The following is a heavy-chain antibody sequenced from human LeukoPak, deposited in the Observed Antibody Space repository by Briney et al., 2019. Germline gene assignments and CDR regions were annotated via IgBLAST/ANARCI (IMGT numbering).Heavy chain of an antibody. CDR3: ARLLAGCPGGRCRAHFDY. CDR1: GDSINSNY. Sequence: SETLSLTCSVSGDSINSNYWSWMRQPPGKGLEWIGYIYCGGSTNYNPSLKSRVSMSVDTSKNQFSLNLSSVTGADTAVYHCARLLAGCPGGRCRAHFDYWGQGTLVTVSS. V-gene: IGHV4-59*01. J-gene: IGHJ4*02. CDR2: IYCGGST. D-gene: IGHD2-15*01.